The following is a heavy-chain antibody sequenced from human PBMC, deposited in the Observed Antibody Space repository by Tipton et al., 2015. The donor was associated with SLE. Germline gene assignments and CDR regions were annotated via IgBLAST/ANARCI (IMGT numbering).Heavy chain of an antibody. V-gene: IGHV3-48*03. CDR1: GFTFSSYW. D-gene: IGHD3-10*01. Sequence: SLRLSCAASGFTFSSYWMSWVRQAPGKGLEWVSYISSSGSTIYYADSVKGRFTISRDNAKNSLYLQMNSLRAEDTAVYYCARAKVGSWSLYMGGWGKGTTVTVSS. CDR2: ISSSGSTI. CDR3: ARAKVGSWSLYMGG. J-gene: IGHJ6*03.